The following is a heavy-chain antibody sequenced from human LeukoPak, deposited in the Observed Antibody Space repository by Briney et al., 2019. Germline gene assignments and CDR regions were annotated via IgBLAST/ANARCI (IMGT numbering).Heavy chain of an antibody. CDR2: IYPGDSDT. CDR1: GYSFTSYW. CDR3: ARKPPTTYSSGWFYFDY. Sequence: GESLKISCKGSGYSFTSYWIGWVRQMPGKGLEWIGIIYPGDSDTRYSPSFQGQVTISADKSISTAYLQWSSLKASDTAMYYCARKPPTTYSSGWFYFDYWGQGTLVTVSS. J-gene: IGHJ4*02. V-gene: IGHV5-51*01. D-gene: IGHD6-19*01.